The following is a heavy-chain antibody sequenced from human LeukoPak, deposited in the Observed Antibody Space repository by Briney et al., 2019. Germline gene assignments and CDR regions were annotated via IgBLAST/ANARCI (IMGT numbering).Heavy chain of an antibody. CDR1: GFTFGSYW. D-gene: IGHD2-8*02. J-gene: IGHJ6*02. CDR3: VRDSRYCPDV. V-gene: IGHV3-74*01. CDR2: LISDGSSA. Sequence: GGSLRLSCAASGFTFGSYWMHWVRQAPGKGLVWVSRLISDGSSASYADSVKGRFTISRDNTKNILYLQMNSLRAEDTAVYYCVRDSRYCPDVWGQGTAVTVSS.